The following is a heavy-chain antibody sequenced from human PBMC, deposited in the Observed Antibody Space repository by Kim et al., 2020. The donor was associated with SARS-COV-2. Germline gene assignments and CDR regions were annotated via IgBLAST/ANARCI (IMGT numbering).Heavy chain of an antibody. Sequence: GGSLRLSCVASGFNFRTFSMTWVRQAPGKGLEWVANIKQDGSERKYVDSVKGRFTISRDNAQNSLYLQMNSLTSEDTAVYYCTGGGRGVYWGQGTLVTVSS. CDR1: GFNFRTFS. D-gene: IGHD2-15*01. CDR3: TGGGRGVY. J-gene: IGHJ4*02. CDR2: IKQDGSER. V-gene: IGHV3-7*01.